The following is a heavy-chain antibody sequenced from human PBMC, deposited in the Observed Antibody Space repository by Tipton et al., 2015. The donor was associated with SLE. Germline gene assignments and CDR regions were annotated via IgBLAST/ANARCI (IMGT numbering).Heavy chain of an antibody. CDR3: ARDFGSGWYYFDY. CDR2: INSDGSST. J-gene: IGHJ4*02. V-gene: IGHV3-74*01. CDR1: GFTFSSYW. D-gene: IGHD6-19*01. Sequence: SLRLSCAASGFTFSSYWMYWVRQAPGKGPVWVSRINSDGSSTTYADSVKGRFTTSRDNAKNSLYLQMNSLRAEDTAVYYCARDFGSGWYYFDYWGQGTLVTVSS.